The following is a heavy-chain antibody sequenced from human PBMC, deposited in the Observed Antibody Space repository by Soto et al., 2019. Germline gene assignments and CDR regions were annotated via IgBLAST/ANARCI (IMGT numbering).Heavy chain of an antibody. CDR3: ARGDRGAFDL. CDR1: GFTFSYYW. V-gene: IGHV3-74*01. D-gene: IGHD1-26*01. CDR2: IHSDGSST. Sequence: EVQLVESGGGLVRPGGSLRLSCAASGFTFSYYWMHWVRQAPGKGLVWVSRIHSDGSSTTYADFVKGRFIISRDNARKTVDLQMHSVRVEDTAVYYCARGDRGAFDLWGQGTVVTVSS. J-gene: IGHJ3*01.